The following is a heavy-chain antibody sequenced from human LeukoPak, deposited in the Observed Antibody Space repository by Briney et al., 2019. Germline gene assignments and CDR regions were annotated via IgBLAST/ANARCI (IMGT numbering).Heavy chain of an antibody. Sequence: GGSLRLSCAVSGYPFSDHYIDWVRQAPGKGLEWVGQTRNKANNYATEYAASIKGRFIISRDDSRNSVYLQMNSLKTEDTVVYYCARLCWGNQLAGFDSRGQGTLVTVSS. CDR1: GYPFSDHY. CDR3: ARLCWGNQLAGFDS. D-gene: IGHD3-10*02. V-gene: IGHV3-72*01. J-gene: IGHJ4*02. CDR2: TRNKANNYAT.